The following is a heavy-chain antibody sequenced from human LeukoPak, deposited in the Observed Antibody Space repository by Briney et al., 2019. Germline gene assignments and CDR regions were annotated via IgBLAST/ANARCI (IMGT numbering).Heavy chain of an antibody. J-gene: IGHJ3*02. CDR2: IYTSGST. CDR3: ARGIVGATGRYDAFDI. D-gene: IGHD1-26*01. CDR1: GGSISSSSYY. V-gene: IGHV4-61*02. Sequence: SETLSLTCTVSGGSISSSSYYWSWIRQPAGKGLEWIGRIYTSGSTNYNPSLKSRVTMSVDTSKNQFSLKLSSVTAADTAVYYCARGIVGATGRYDAFDIWGQGTMVTVSS.